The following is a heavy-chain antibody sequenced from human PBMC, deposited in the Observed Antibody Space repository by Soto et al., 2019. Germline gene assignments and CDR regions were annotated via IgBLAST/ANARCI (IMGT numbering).Heavy chain of an antibody. D-gene: IGHD5-18*01. CDR3: ARDYTAIGWFDP. V-gene: IGHV3-66*01. Sequence: EVQLVESGGGLVQPGGSLRLSCAASGFTVSSNYMSWVRQAPGKGLEWVSVIYSGGSTYYADSVKGRFTISRDNSKNTLYLQMNSMRAEDTAVYYCARDYTAIGWFDPWGQGTLVTVSS. CDR2: IYSGGST. J-gene: IGHJ5*02. CDR1: GFTVSSNY.